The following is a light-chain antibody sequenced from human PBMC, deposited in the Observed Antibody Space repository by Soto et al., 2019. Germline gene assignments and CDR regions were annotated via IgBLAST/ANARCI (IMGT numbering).Light chain of an antibody. CDR3: CSYAGSYTYV. CDR1: SSDVGGYNY. Sequence: LAQPRSVSGSPGQSVTISCTGSSSDVGGYNYVSWYQQHPGKAPKLMIYDVTRRPSGVPDRFSGSKSGNTASLTISGLQAEDEADYYCCSYAGSYTYVFGTGTKVTVL. V-gene: IGLV2-11*01. CDR2: DVT. J-gene: IGLJ1*01.